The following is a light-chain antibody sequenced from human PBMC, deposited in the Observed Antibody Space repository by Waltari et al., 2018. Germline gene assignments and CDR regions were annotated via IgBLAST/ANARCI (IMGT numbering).Light chain of an antibody. CDR2: GDG. CDR1: SSNIGAGYD. Sequence: QSVLTQPPPVSGAPGQRVTISCTGSSSNIGAGYDVPWYQQLPETAPKLLIYGDGDRSSGVPDRFSGSKSGTSASLAITGLQAEDEADYYCQSYDSSLSAVVFGGGTKLTVL. V-gene: IGLV1-40*01. CDR3: QSYDSSLSAVV. J-gene: IGLJ2*01.